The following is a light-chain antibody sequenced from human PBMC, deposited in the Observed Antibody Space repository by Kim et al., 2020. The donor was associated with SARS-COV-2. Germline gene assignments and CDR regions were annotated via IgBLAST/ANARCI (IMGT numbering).Light chain of an antibody. CDR3: QTWGTGIRV. Sequence: QPVLTQSPSASASLGASVKVTCTLSSGHSSNAIAWHQQQPDNGPRYLMKVNSDGRHSKGDGIPDRFSGSSSGAERYLIISSLQSEDEADYYCQTWGTGIRVFGGGTKLTVL. CDR1: SGHSSNA. V-gene: IGLV4-69*01. J-gene: IGLJ3*02. CDR2: VNSDGRH.